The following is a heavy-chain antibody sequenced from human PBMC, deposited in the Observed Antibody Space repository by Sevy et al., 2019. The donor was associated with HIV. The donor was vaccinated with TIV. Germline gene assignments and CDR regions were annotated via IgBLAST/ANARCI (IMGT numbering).Heavy chain of an antibody. CDR3: AKTPFMDFWNDYYSFYFDF. CDR1: GFNFNNYA. Sequence: GGSLRLSCAAAGFNFNNYAMTWVRQAPGEGLEWVSGISFSGSKTYYAESVKGRFSISRDPSKNTLYLQMNNVRVEDMAVYFCAKTPFMDFWNDYYSFYFDFWGQGTLVTVSS. V-gene: IGHV3-23*01. J-gene: IGHJ4*02. CDR2: ISFSGSKT. D-gene: IGHD3-3*01.